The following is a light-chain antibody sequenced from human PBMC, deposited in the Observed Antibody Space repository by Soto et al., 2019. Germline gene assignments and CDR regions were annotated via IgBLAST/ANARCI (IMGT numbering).Light chain of an antibody. J-gene: IGKJ2*01. CDR3: LQHNSYPYT. CDR1: QGIRDE. Sequence: IQMTQFPASLSASVGDRVTITCRASQGIRDELGWYQQKPGKAPNLLIYGASRLERGVPSRFSGSGSGTEFSLTISSLQPEDFATYYCLQHNSYPYTFGQGTKLEIK. CDR2: GAS. V-gene: IGKV1-17*01.